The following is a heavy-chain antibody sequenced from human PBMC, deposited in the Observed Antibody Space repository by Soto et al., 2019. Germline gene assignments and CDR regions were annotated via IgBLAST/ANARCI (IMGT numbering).Heavy chain of an antibody. J-gene: IGHJ5*02. CDR1: GFTFSSYS. V-gene: IGHV3-21*01. CDR3: ARDRSPVGYYDSSGIWFDP. Sequence: PGGSLRLSCAASGFTFSSYSMNWVRQAPGKGLEWVSSISSSSSYIYYADSVKGRFTISRDNAKNSLYLQMNSLRAEDTAVYYCARDRSPVGYYDSSGIWFDPWGQGT. CDR2: ISSSSSYI. D-gene: IGHD3-22*01.